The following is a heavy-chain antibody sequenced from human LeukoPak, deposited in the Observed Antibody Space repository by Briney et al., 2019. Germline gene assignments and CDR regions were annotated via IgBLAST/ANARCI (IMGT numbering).Heavy chain of an antibody. CDR1: GFTFSSYA. V-gene: IGHV3-30-3*01. CDR3: ARDQYDTWSRRGNFDS. D-gene: IGHD3-3*01. J-gene: IGHJ4*02. Sequence: PGXSLRLSCAASGFTFSSYAMHWVRQAPGKGLEWVAVISYDGSNKYYADSVKGRFTISRDNSKNTLYLQMNSLRAEDTAVFYCARDQYDTWSRRGNFDSWGQGTLVIVSS. CDR2: ISYDGSNK.